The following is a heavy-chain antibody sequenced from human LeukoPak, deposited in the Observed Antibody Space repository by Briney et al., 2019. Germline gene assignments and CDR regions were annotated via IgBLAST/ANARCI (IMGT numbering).Heavy chain of an antibody. J-gene: IGHJ5*02. V-gene: IGHV1-46*01. CDR3: AREGTGYQLLYDWFDP. CDR1: GYTFTSYY. CDR2: INPSGGST. D-gene: IGHD2-2*02. Sequence: ASVKVSCKASGYTFTSYYMHWVRQAPGQGLEWMGIINPSGGSTSCAQKFQGRITMTRDMSTSTVYMELSSLRSEDTAVYYCAREGTGYQLLYDWFDPWGQGTLVTVSS.